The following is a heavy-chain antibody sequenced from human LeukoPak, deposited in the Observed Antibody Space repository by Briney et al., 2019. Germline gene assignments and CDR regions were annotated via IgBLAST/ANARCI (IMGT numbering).Heavy chain of an antibody. J-gene: IGHJ6*03. CDR3: AKQKDILTGYYYYYYYYYMDV. Sequence: GGSLRLSCAASGFTFSSYGMHWVRQAPGKGLEWVAFIRYDGSNKYYADSVKGRFTISRDNSKNTLYLQMNSLRAEDTAVYYCAKQKDILTGYYYYYYYYYMDVWGKGTTVTISS. CDR1: GFTFSSYG. D-gene: IGHD3-9*01. V-gene: IGHV3-30*02. CDR2: IRYDGSNK.